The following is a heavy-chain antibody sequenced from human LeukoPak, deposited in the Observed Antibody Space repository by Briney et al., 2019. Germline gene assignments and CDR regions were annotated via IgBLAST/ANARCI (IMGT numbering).Heavy chain of an antibody. CDR2: IIPIFGTA. D-gene: IGHD3-22*01. V-gene: IGHV1-69*05. CDR3: ASPTYYYDSSGSESWSFDY. J-gene: IGHJ4*02. CDR1: GGTFSSYA. Sequence: ASVKVSCKASGGTFSSYAISWVRQAPGQGLEWMGRIIPIFGTANYARKFQGRVTITTDESTSTAYMELSSLRSEDTAVYYRASPTYYYDSSGSESWSFDYWGQGTLVTVSS.